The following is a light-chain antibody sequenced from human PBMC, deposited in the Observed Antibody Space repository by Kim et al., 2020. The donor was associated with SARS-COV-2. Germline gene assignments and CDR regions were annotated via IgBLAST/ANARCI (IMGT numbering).Light chain of an antibody. V-gene: IGLV3-21*04. CDR2: YDS. J-gene: IGLJ3*02. Sequence: PRKPARVTCGGKNIGSKSVHWYQQKPGQAPVLVIYYDSDRPSGIPERFSGSNSGNTATLTISWVEAGDEADYYCQVWDSISDHWVFGGGTKLTVL. CDR3: QVWDSISDHWV. CDR1: NIGSKS.